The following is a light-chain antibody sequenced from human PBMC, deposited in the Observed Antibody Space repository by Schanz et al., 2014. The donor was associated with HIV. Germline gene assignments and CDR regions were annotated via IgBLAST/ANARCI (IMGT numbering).Light chain of an antibody. V-gene: IGLV2-14*02. CDR2: EVS. CDR3: CSYTTTSTYV. J-gene: IGLJ1*01. CDR1: SSDVGSYNL. Sequence: QSALTQPASVSGSPGQSITISCTGTSSDVGSYNLVSWYQQHPGKAPKLMIYEVSKRPSGVPDRISGSKSGTSASLTITGLQSEDEADYYCCSYTTTSTYVFGAGTKLTVL.